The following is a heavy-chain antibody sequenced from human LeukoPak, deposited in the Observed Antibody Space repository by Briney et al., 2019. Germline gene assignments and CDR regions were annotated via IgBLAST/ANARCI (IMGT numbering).Heavy chain of an antibody. CDR3: ARYSRGPSGSY. D-gene: IGHD3-10*01. CDR1: GFTFSDHF. V-gene: IGHV3-11*01. J-gene: IGHJ4*02. CDR2: ISSSGATT. Sequence: GGSLRLSCAVSGFTFSDHFLDWVRQAPGKGLEWLSHISSSGATTYNPDSVKGRFTISRDNTKNSVYLQMNSLGVEDTAVYYCARYSRGPSGSYWGQGTLVTVSS.